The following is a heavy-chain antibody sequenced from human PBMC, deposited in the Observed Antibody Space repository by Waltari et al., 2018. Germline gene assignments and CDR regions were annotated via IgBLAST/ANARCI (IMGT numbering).Heavy chain of an antibody. CDR1: GGTFSSYA. J-gene: IGHJ4*02. Sequence: QLQLVQSGAEVKKPGSSVKVSCKASGGTFSSYAISWVRPAPGQGLEWMGGIIPILGIANYAQKIQGRVTITADESTSTAYMELSSLRSEDTAVYYCARGHSGYGEPDYWGQGTLVTVSS. V-gene: IGHV1-69*04. CDR2: IIPILGIA. D-gene: IGHD5-12*01. CDR3: ARGHSGYGEPDY.